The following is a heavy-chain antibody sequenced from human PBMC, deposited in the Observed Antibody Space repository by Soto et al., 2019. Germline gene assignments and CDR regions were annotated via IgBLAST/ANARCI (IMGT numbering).Heavy chain of an antibody. CDR1: GFSLRASGVG. CDR2: IIWDDDK. D-gene: IGHD3-10*01. CDR3: APRTPWFGELT. Sequence: QITLKESGPTLVKPTQTLTLTCTFSGFSLRASGVGVGWIRQPPGKALEWLAVIIWDDDKRYSPSLKSRLTITRDTSDNPVVLTMSNMAPVDTATYYFAPRTPWFGELTWGQGTLVTVAP. J-gene: IGHJ4*02. V-gene: IGHV2-5*02.